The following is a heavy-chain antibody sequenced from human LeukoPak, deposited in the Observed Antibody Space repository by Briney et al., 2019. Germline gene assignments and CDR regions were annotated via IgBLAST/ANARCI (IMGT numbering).Heavy chain of an antibody. CDR1: GFTFTSDYY. J-gene: IGHJ4*02. CDR2: FNPHKGYT. V-gene: IGHV1-2*02. CDR3: VREGNDLLSENFDC. Sequence: ASAKVSCKASGFTFTSDYYLHWVRQAPGQGLEWMGYFNPHKGYTSSPQKFQGRITMTTDTSISAVYMELSSLISDDTAIYYCVREGNDLLSENFDCWGQGTLVTVSS. D-gene: IGHD3-16*02.